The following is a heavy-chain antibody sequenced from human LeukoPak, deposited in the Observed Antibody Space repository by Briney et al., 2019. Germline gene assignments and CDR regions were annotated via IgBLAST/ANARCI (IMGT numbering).Heavy chain of an antibody. CDR2: IQYDGSNE. Sequence: GGSLTLSCPASGFTFSSYGMHWVRQAPGKGLKWVAYIQYDGSNEQYADSVKGRFSISRDSSKNTLYLQMNRLRAEDTGVYYCARRCSSTSCLQYWGQGTLVTVSS. CDR3: ARRCSSTSCLQY. V-gene: IGHV3-30*02. J-gene: IGHJ4*02. CDR1: GFTFSSYG. D-gene: IGHD2-2*01.